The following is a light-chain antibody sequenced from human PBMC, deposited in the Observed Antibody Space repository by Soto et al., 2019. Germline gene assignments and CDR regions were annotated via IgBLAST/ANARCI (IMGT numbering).Light chain of an antibody. CDR2: GAS. V-gene: IGKV3-15*01. CDR3: QQYNNWPLT. Sequence: EIVMTQSPATLSVSPRERATLSCRASQSVSSNLAWYQQKPGQAPRLLIYGASTRATGIPASFSGSGSGTEFTLTISSLQSEDFAVYYCQQYNNWPLTFGGGNKVEIK. J-gene: IGKJ4*01. CDR1: QSVSSN.